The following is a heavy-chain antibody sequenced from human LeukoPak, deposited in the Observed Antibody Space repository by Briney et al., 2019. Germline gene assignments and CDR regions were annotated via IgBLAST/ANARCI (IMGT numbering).Heavy chain of an antibody. CDR1: GFPFSTND. J-gene: IGHJ4*02. V-gene: IGHV3-23*01. CDR2: ISGSGDTT. CDR3: ARDLTLIVPTAMDDF. D-gene: IGHD2-2*01. Sequence: GGSLRLSCAASGFPFSTNDMTWVRQAPGKGLEWVSSISGSGDTTYNADSVKGRFTISRDNSKNTLFLQMNTLRAEDTALYYCARDLTLIVPTAMDDFWGQGTLVTVSS.